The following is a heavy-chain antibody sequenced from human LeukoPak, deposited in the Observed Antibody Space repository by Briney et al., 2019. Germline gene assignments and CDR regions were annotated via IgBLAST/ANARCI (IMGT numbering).Heavy chain of an antibody. CDR2: ISSSGSPI. D-gene: IGHD1-26*01. J-gene: IGHJ3*02. Sequence: PGGSLRLSCAASGFTFSNYEMNWVRQAPGKGLEWVSYISSSGSPIYYADSVKGRFTISRDNAKNSLYLQMNSLRAEDTAVYYCARDPGINDAFDIWGQGTMVTVSS. V-gene: IGHV3-48*03. CDR3: ARDPGINDAFDI. CDR1: GFTFSNYE.